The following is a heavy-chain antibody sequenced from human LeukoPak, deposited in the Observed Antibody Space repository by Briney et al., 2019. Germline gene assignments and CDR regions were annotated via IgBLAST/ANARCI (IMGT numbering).Heavy chain of an antibody. Sequence: ASVKVSCKASGYTFTGYFLHWVRQAPGQGLEWMGWINPSSGVANYAQKLQGRVTMTRDTSISTAYMELSSLRSDDTAVYYCVRYESGGATYDYWGQGTLVTVSS. CDR2: INPSSGVA. D-gene: IGHD2-15*01. CDR3: VRYESGGATYDY. V-gene: IGHV1-2*02. CDR1: GYTFTGYF. J-gene: IGHJ4*02.